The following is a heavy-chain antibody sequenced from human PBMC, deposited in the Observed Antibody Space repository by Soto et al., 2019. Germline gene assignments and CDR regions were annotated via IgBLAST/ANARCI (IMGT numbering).Heavy chain of an antibody. D-gene: IGHD5-12*01. J-gene: IGHJ5*02. CDR3: ARHVFVATAALEEP. CDR1: GGSISSSSYY. CDR2: IYYSGST. Sequence: SETLSLTCTVSGGSISSSSYYWGWIRQPPGKGLEWIGSIYYSGSTYYNPSLKSRVTISVDTSKNQFSLKLSSVTAADTAVYYCARHVFVATAALEEPWGQGDLVTVSS. V-gene: IGHV4-39*01.